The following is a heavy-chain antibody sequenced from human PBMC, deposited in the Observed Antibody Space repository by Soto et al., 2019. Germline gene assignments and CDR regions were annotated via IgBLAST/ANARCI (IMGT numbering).Heavy chain of an antibody. V-gene: IGHV1-18*01. Sequence: QVQLVQSGAEVKKPGASVKVSCKASGYTFTNYDISWVRQAPGQGLEWMGWISIYNGDTNYAQKLQGRVTMTADTSTSTAYRELRSLTSDDTAVYYCARDLINSGWVGDYWGQGTLVTVAS. CDR1: GYTFTNYD. D-gene: IGHD6-19*01. CDR3: ARDLINSGWVGDY. CDR2: ISIYNGDT. J-gene: IGHJ4*02.